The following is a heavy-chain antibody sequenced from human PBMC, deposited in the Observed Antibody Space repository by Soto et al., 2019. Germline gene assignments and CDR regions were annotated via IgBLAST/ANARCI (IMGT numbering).Heavy chain of an antibody. V-gene: IGHV1-18*01. CDR1: GYTFTSYG. D-gene: IGHD1-26*01. Sequence: ASVKVSCKASGYTFTSYGISWVRQAPGQGLEWMGWISAYNGNTNYAQKLQGRVTMTTDESTRTAYMDLISLRSDDTAVYFCARVGGVGAPPGADFWGQGTLVTVSS. J-gene: IGHJ4*02. CDR3: ARVGGVGAPPGADF. CDR2: ISAYNGNT.